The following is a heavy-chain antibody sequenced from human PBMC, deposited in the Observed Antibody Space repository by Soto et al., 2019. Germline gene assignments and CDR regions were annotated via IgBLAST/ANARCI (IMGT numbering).Heavy chain of an antibody. CDR3: ARESDTAMATGAFDI. V-gene: IGHV4-59*01. D-gene: IGHD5-18*01. Sequence: SETLSLTCTVSGGSISSYYWSWIRQPPGKGLEWIGYIYYSGSTNYNPSLKSRVTISVDTSKNQFSLKLSSVTAADTAVYYCARESDTAMATGAFDIWGQGTMVT. J-gene: IGHJ3*02. CDR1: GGSISSYY. CDR2: IYYSGST.